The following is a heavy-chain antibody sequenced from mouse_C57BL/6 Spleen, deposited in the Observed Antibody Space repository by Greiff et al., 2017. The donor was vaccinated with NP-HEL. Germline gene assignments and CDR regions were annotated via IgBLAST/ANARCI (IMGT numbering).Heavy chain of an antibody. J-gene: IGHJ3*01. CDR1: GYTFTDYN. V-gene: IGHV1-18*01. CDR2: INPNNGGT. CDR3: ARGGNWGVSFAY. Sequence: EVKLVESGPELVKPGASVKIPCKASGYTFTDYNMDWVKQSHGKSLEWIGDINPNNGGTIYNQKFKGKATLTVDKSSSTAYMELRSLTSEDTAVYYCARGGNWGVSFAYWGQGTLVTVSA. D-gene: IGHD4-1*01.